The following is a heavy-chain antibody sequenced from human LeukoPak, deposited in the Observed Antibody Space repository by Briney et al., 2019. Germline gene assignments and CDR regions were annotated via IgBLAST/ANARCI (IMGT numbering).Heavy chain of an antibody. CDR2: IKQDGSQQ. Sequence: GGSLRLSCAASGFTFGGFWMSWVRQAPGKGLEWVANIKQDGSQQFYEDSVRGRFTISRDNAKNSLFLQINTLRAEDSARYSCARLRTSAWYVGDLWGQGTLVTVSS. V-gene: IGHV3-7*01. J-gene: IGHJ5*02. CDR1: GFTFGGFW. D-gene: IGHD6-19*01. CDR3: ARLRTSAWYVGDL.